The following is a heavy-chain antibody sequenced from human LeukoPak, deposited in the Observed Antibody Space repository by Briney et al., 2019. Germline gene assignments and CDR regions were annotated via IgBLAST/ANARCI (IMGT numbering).Heavy chain of an antibody. CDR2: ISSSSSYI. Sequence: GGSLRLSCAASGFTFSSYSMNWVRQAPGKGLEWVSSISSSSSYIYYADSVKGRFTISRDNAKNSLYLQMNSLRAEDTAVCYCARDKHVSSGYLYYFDYWGQGTLVTVSS. V-gene: IGHV3-21*01. J-gene: IGHJ4*02. CDR1: GFTFSSYS. D-gene: IGHD3-22*01. CDR3: ARDKHVSSGYLYYFDY.